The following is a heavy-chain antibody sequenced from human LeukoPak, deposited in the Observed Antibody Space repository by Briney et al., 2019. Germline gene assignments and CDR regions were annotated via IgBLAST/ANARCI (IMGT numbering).Heavy chain of an antibody. CDR3: AKGGEQVTWNFQN. V-gene: IGHV3-30-3*01. Sequence: GGSLRLSCAASGFTFNSYSMHWVRQAPGKGLEWVTAISDDETYKFYADSVKGRFTISRDNSKNTLYLQMNSLRAEDTAVYYCAKGGEQVTWNFQNWGQGTLVTVSS. CDR1: GFTFNSYS. D-gene: IGHD1/OR15-1a*01. CDR2: ISDDETYK. J-gene: IGHJ1*01.